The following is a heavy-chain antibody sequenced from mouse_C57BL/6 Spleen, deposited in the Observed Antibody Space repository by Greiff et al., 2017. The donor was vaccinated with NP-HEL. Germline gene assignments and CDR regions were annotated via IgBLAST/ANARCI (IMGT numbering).Heavy chain of an antibody. J-gene: IGHJ2*01. Sequence: DVKLVESVAELVRPGASVKLSCTASGFNIKNTYMHWVKQRPEQGLEWIGRIDPANGNTKYAPKFQGQATITADTSSNTAYLQLSSLTSEDTAIYYCARSGPFYGSFFDYWGQGTTLTVSS. CDR1: GFNIKNTY. CDR2: IDPANGNT. V-gene: IGHV14-3*01. CDR3: ARSGPFYGSFFDY. D-gene: IGHD1-1*01.